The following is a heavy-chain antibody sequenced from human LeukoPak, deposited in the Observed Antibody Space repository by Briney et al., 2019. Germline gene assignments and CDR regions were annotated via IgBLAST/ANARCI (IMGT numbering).Heavy chain of an antibody. V-gene: IGHV1-46*01. CDR2: INPSGGIT. D-gene: IGHD6-19*01. Sequence: ASVKVSCKASGYTFTSCFIHWVRQAPGQGLEWMGVINPSGGITSYAQKFQGRVTMTRDTSTSTVSMELSSLRFEDTAVYYCARGPYSGDWHFDFWGQGTLVTVSS. J-gene: IGHJ4*02. CDR1: GYTFTSCF. CDR3: ARGPYSGDWHFDF.